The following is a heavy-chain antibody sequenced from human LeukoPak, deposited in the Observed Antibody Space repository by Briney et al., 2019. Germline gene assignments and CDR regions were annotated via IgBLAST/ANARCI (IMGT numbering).Heavy chain of an antibody. Sequence: GGSLRLSCAASGFRFSGHYMSWIRQAPGKGLEWISYITNSGDFVNYADSVKGRSTISRDNAKNSLYLQMNRLRAEDTAVYYCAREARATPDFWGQGTVVTVSS. J-gene: IGHJ4*02. D-gene: IGHD1-26*01. CDR2: ITNSGDFV. CDR3: AREARATPDF. V-gene: IGHV3-11*01. CDR1: GFRFSGHY.